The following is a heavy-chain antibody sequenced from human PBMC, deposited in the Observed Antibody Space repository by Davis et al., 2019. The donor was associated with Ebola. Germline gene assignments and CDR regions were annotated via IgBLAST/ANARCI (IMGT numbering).Heavy chain of an antibody. D-gene: IGHD1-14*01. CDR3: VKDSATTDLYYYGMDF. J-gene: IGHJ6*02. Sequence: SLKISCAASGFTFEDFAMHWVRQVPGKGLEWVAGITWTGGDICYADSMKGRFTISRDNGKNSLYLQMDSLTIEDTALYYCVKDSATTDLYYYGMDFWGQGTTVIVSS. CDR1: GFTFEDFA. V-gene: IGHV3-9*01. CDR2: ITWTGGDI.